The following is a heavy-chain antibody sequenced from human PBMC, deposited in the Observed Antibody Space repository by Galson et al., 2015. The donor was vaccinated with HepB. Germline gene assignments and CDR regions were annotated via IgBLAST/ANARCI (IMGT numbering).Heavy chain of an antibody. CDR2: IWYDGTNK. Sequence: LRLSCAASGFTFSTYNMHWVRQAPGKGLEWVAVIWYDGTNKYYADSVEGRFTISRDNSKNTVYLQMNSLRAEDTAVYYCARERPYYFDYWGQGTLVTVSS. V-gene: IGHV3-33*01. J-gene: IGHJ4*02. D-gene: IGHD1-1*01. CDR1: GFTFSTYN. CDR3: ARERPYYFDY.